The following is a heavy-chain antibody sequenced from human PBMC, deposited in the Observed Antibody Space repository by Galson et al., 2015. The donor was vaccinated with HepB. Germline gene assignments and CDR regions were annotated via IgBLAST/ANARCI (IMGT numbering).Heavy chain of an antibody. CDR1: GFTFSGSA. J-gene: IGHJ4*02. V-gene: IGHV3-73*01. CDR2: LGRQSSHSAP. D-gene: IGHD3-22*01. Sequence: SLRLSCAGSGFTFSGSAMHWVRQASGKRLEWVGRLGRQSSHSAPAYTASVKGRFTISREDSKNTAYLQMNSLRTEDTAVYYCVRMGDLSGYSSCWGQGTLVTVSS. CDR3: VRMGDLSGYSSC.